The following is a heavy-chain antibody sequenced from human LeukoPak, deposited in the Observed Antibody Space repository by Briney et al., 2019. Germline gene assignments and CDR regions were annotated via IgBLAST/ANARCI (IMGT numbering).Heavy chain of an antibody. CDR3: ANPGYSSGWYYFDY. V-gene: IGHV3-23*01. Sequence: GGSLRLSCAASGFTFSSYATSWVRQAPGKGLEWVSTVSGSGGSTYYADSVKGRFIISRDSSKNTLYPQMSSLRAEDTAVYYCANPGYSSGWYYFDYWGQGTLVTVSS. CDR2: VSGSGGST. J-gene: IGHJ4*02. D-gene: IGHD6-19*01. CDR1: GFTFSSYA.